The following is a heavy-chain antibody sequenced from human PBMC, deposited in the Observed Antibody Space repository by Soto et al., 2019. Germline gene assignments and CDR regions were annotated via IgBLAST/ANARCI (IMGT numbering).Heavy chain of an antibody. CDR2: IIPMFAKA. J-gene: IGHJ4*02. Sequence: SVKVSCKASGGTFSRYGISWVRQAPGQGLEWMGGIIPMFAKANYAQKFQDRVTITADESTGTAYMELRSLRFEDTAVYYCTRDGTLYDSSAYYYLYWGQGTLVTLSS. CDR1: GGTFSRYG. CDR3: TRDGTLYDSSAYYYLY. D-gene: IGHD3-22*01. V-gene: IGHV1-69*13.